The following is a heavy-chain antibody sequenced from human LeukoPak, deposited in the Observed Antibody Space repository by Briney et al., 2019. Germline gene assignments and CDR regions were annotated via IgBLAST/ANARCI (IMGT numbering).Heavy chain of an antibody. Sequence: WGSLRLSCVASGFPFSSYWMTCVRQAPGKGLEWVANIKQDGSKKSYVDSVKGRFTISRDDAKNSLYLQMNSLRAEDTAIYYCTRVGYIDEGIDYWGQGTLVTVSS. CDR2: IKQDGSKK. D-gene: IGHD5-24*01. J-gene: IGHJ4*02. V-gene: IGHV3-7*04. CDR1: GFPFSSYW. CDR3: TRVGYIDEGIDY.